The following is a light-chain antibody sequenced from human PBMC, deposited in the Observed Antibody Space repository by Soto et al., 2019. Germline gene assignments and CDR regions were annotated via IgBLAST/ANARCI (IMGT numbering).Light chain of an antibody. CDR1: QTITNY. V-gene: IGKV1-39*01. CDR2: AAS. J-gene: IGKJ1*01. Sequence: DFQMTQSPSSLSASVGDRVTITCRASQTITNYLNWYQQKPGKAPKLLIYAASTLLSGVPARFSGGGSGTDFTLTIDSLQPEDFATYYCQQSYSSPWTFGQGTKVEIK. CDR3: QQSYSSPWT.